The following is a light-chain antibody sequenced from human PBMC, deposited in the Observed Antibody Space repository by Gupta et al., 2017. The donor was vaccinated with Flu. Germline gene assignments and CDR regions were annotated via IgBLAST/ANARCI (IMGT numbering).Light chain of an antibody. CDR2: AAS. CDR1: QSISSY. J-gene: IGKJ4*01. Sequence: DIQMTQSPSSLSASVGDRVTITCRASQSISSYLNWYQQKPGKAPKLLIYAASRLQSGVPSRFSGSGSGTDFTLTISRRQPEDFATYYCQQRDSTPQTFGGGTXVEIK. CDR3: QQRDSTPQT. V-gene: IGKV1-39*01.